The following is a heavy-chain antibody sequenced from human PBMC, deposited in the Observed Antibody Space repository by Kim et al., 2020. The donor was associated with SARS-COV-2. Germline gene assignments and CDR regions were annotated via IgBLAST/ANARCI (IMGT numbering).Heavy chain of an antibody. CDR2: ISSSGRTI. Sequence: GGSLRLSCAASGFTFSSYEMNWVRQAPGKGLEWVSYISSSGRTIYYADSVKGRFTISRDNAKNSLYLQMNSLRAEDTAVYYCARSLLRFSRKYYYFDYWGQGTLVTVSS. CDR3: ARSLLRFSRKYYYFDY. V-gene: IGHV3-48*03. CDR1: GFTFSSYE. J-gene: IGHJ4*02. D-gene: IGHD3-3*01.